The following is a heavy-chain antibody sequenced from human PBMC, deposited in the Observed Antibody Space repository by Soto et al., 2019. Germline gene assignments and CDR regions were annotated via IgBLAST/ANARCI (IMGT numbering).Heavy chain of an antibody. V-gene: IGHV4-34*01. CDR2: INHSGST. Sequence: SETLSLTXAVYGGSFSGYYWSWIRQPPGKGLEWIGEINHSGSTNYNPSLKSRVTISVDTSKNQFSLKLSSVTAADTAVYYCARVSGIYYYGMDVWGQGTTVTVSS. CDR1: GGSFSGYY. D-gene: IGHD3-10*01. CDR3: ARVSGIYYYGMDV. J-gene: IGHJ6*02.